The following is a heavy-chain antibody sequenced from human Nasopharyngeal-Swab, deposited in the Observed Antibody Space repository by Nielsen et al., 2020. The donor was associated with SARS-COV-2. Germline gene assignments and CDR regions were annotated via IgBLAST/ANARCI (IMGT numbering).Heavy chain of an antibody. Sequence: GGSLRLSCAASGFTFSSYGMHWVRQAPGKGLEWVAVISYDGSNKYYADSVKGRFTISRDNSKNTLYLQMNSLRAEDTAVYYCAKAQQQMAYYYYGMDVCGQGTTVTVSS. V-gene: IGHV3-30*18. CDR1: GFTFSSYG. D-gene: IGHD6-13*01. CDR2: ISYDGSNK. J-gene: IGHJ6*02. CDR3: AKAQQQMAYYYYGMDV.